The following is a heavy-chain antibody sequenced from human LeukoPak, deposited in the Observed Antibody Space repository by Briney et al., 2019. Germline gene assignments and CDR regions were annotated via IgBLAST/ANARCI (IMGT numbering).Heavy chain of an antibody. V-gene: IGHV3-23*01. D-gene: IGHD2-2*01. CDR2: ISVSGGST. J-gene: IGHJ4*02. Sequence: GGSLRLSCAASGFTFSTYAMSWVRQAPGKGLEWVSVISVSGGSTYYADSVKGRFTISRDNSKDTLYLQMNSLRAEDTAVYYCAKSPGGVVSTSFDNWGQGTLVTVSS. CDR3: AKSPGGVVSTSFDN. CDR1: GFTFSTYA.